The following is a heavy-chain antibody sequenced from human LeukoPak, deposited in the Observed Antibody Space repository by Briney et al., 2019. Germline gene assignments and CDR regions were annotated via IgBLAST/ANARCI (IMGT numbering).Heavy chain of an antibody. D-gene: IGHD6-13*01. V-gene: IGHV3-21*01. J-gene: IGHJ3*02. CDR2: ISSSSSYI. CDR1: GFTFSSYS. CDR3: ARAAYSSSWYADDAFDI. Sequence: PGGSLRLSCAASGFTFSSYSMNWVRQAPGKGLEWVSSISSSSSYIYYADSVKGRFTISRDNAKNSLYLQMNSLRAEDTAVYYCARAAYSSSWYADDAFDIWGQGTMVTVSS.